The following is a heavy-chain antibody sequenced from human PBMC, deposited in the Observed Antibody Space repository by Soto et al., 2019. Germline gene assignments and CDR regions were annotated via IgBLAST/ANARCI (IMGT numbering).Heavy chain of an antibody. V-gene: IGHV1-69*04. CDR3: ARDYEVVAAPPGWFAP. CDR2: IIPILGIA. Sequence: SVKVSCKASGGTFSSDSISWVRQAPGQGLEWMGRIIPILGIANYAQKFQGRVTITAGKSTSTAYMELSSLRSEDTAVYYCARDYEVVAAPPGWFAPWGQRTLVTVSS. CDR1: GGTFSSDS. J-gene: IGHJ5*02. D-gene: IGHD2-15*01.